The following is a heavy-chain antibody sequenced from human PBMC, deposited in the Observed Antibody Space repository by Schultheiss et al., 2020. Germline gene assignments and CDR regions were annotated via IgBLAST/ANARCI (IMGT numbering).Heavy chain of an antibody. CDR1: GFTFSSSW. D-gene: IGHD6-19*01. CDR2: INSDGSST. Sequence: GGSLRLSCAASGFTFSSSWMHWVCQAPGKGLVWVSRINSDGSSTSYADSVKGRFTISRDNAKNSLYLQMNSLRAEDTAVYYCAREAYSGWYCYFDLWGRGTLVTVAS. CDR3: AREAYSGWYCYFDL. V-gene: IGHV3-74*01. J-gene: IGHJ2*01.